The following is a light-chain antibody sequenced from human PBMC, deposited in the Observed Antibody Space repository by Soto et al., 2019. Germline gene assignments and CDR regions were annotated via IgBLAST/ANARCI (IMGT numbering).Light chain of an antibody. CDR3: MQALQTPLT. CDR1: QSLLHSNGYNY. CDR2: LGS. Sequence: DIVMTQSPLSLSVTPGEPASISCRSSQSLLHSNGYNYLDWYLQKPGQSPQLLIYLGSNRASGVPDRFSGSGSGRDFTLKITRVEAEDVGVYYCMQALQTPLTFGGGTKVEIK. V-gene: IGKV2-28*01. J-gene: IGKJ4*01.